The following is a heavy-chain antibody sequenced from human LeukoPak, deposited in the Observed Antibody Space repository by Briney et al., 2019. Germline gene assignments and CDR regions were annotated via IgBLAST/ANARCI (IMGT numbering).Heavy chain of an antibody. CDR2: IYTSESI. V-gene: IGHV4-4*07. Sequence: SETLSLTCTVSGGSISGYYWSWIRQPAGKGLEWIGRIYTSESINYNPTLKSRITMSVDTSKNQISLRLSSVTAADTAVYFCARDDLVYSVHHGMDVWGRGITVAVSS. D-gene: IGHD2-15*01. J-gene: IGHJ6*02. CDR1: GGSISGYY. CDR3: ARDDLVYSVHHGMDV.